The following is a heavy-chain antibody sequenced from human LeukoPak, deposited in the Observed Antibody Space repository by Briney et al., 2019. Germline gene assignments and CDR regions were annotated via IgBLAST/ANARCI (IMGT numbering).Heavy chain of an antibody. J-gene: IGHJ4*02. CDR3: VKDMKITAAGYYFDY. V-gene: IGHV3-30*18. D-gene: IGHD3-16*01. CDR2: IANDGRDK. CDR1: GFTFSDYG. Sequence: GGSLRLSCAASGFTFSDYGMHWVRQAPGKGLEWVAVIANDGRDKKYADSVRGRFTISRDNSKNTVYLQMNSLRAEDTAVFYCVKDMKITAAGYYFDYWGQGPLVTVSS.